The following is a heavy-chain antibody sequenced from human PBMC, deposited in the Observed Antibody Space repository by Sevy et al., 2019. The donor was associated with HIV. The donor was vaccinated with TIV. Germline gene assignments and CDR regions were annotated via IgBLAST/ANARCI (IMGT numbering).Heavy chain of an antibody. CDR2: INHSGST. Sequence: SETLSLTCAVYGGSVSGYYWSWIRQPPGKGLEWIGEINHSGSTNYNPSLKSRVTISVDTSKNQFSLKLSSVTAADTAVYYCARYGEYDYIWGSYRQTFDYWGQGTLVTVSS. V-gene: IGHV4-34*01. CDR3: ARYGEYDYIWGSYRQTFDY. CDR1: GGSVSGYY. J-gene: IGHJ4*02. D-gene: IGHD3-16*02.